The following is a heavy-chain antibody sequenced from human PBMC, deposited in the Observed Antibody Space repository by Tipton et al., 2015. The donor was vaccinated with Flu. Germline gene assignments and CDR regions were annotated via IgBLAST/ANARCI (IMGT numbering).Heavy chain of an antibody. CDR1: GGSFSNYY. Sequence: TLSLTCAIYGGSFSNYYWSWIRQPPGKGLEWIGEINHSRTTNYNPSLKSRVTISVDTSKNQFSLKLTSVNAADTAVYYCAIACGSGGNRWFDPWGQGALVTVSS. V-gene: IGHV4-34*01. D-gene: IGHD2-15*01. CDR2: INHSRTT. J-gene: IGHJ5*02. CDR3: AIACGSGGNRWFDP.